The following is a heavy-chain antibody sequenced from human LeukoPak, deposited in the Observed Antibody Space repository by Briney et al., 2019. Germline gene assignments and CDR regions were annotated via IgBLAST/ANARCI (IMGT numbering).Heavy chain of an antibody. D-gene: IGHD3-9*01. V-gene: IGHV1-46*02. Sequence: GASVKVSCKTSGYSFNSHHVHWVRQAPGQGLEWMGIINPSGGSTSYAQKFQGRVTMTRDTSTSTVYMELSSLRSEDTAVYYCAREVVLRYFDWLPHNWFDPWGQGTLVTVSS. J-gene: IGHJ5*02. CDR1: GYSFNSHH. CDR3: AREVVLRYFDWLPHNWFDP. CDR2: INPSGGST.